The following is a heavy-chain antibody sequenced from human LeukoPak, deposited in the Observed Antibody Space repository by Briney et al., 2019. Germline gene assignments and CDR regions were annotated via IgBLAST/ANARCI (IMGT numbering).Heavy chain of an antibody. D-gene: IGHD6-13*01. CDR3: AKLIAAAVHDAFDI. Sequence: GGSLRLSCTASGFPFSSYAMSWVRQAPGKGLEWVSAISGSGRYKYYADSVRGRFTISRDNSKNTLYLQMNSLRAEDTAVYYCAKLIAAAVHDAFDIWGQGTMVTVSS. J-gene: IGHJ3*02. V-gene: IGHV3-23*01. CDR1: GFPFSSYA. CDR2: ISGSGRYK.